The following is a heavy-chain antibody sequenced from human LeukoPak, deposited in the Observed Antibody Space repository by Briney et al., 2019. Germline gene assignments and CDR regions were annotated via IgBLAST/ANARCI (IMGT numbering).Heavy chain of an antibody. Sequence: WASVKVSCKASGGTFISYAISWVRQAPGQGLEWMGGIIPIFGTANYAQKFQGRVTITTDESTSTAYMELSSLRSEDTAVYYCARVLDYYYYMDVWGKGTTVTVS. J-gene: IGHJ6*03. V-gene: IGHV1-69*05. CDR3: ARVLDYYYYMDV. CDR1: GGTFISYA. D-gene: IGHD3-3*01. CDR2: IIPIFGTA.